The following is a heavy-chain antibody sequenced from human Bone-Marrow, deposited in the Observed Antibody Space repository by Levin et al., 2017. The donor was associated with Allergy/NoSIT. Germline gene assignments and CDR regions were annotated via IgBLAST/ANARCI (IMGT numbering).Heavy chain of an antibody. CDR1: GFTFRSHW. CDR2: INTYGSST. Sequence: LSLTCAASGFTFRSHWMHWVRQAPGKGLVCVARINTYGSSTDYADSVKGRFTISRDNARDTLYLQMNSLRAEDAAVYYCVRGSSDWYGIDHWGQGTLVTVSS. V-gene: IGHV3-74*01. CDR3: VRGSSDWYGIDH. J-gene: IGHJ4*02. D-gene: IGHD6-19*01.